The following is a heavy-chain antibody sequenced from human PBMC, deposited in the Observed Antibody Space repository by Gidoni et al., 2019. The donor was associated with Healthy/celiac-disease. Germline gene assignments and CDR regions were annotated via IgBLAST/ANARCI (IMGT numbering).Heavy chain of an antibody. Sequence: QVQLVESGGGVVQPGRSRRLPCAASGFTFSSYAMHWVRQAPGKGLGWVAVISYDGSNKYYADSVKGRFTISRDNSKNTLYLQMNSLRAEDTAVYYCAREGFLYYCDYWGQGTLVTVSS. CDR1: GFTFSSYA. D-gene: IGHD3-10*01. V-gene: IGHV3-30*01. J-gene: IGHJ4*02. CDR3: AREGFLYYCDY. CDR2: ISYDGSNK.